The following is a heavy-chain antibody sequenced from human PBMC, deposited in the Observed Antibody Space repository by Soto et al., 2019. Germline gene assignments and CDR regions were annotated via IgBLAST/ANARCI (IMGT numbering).Heavy chain of an antibody. D-gene: IGHD3-3*01. J-gene: IGHJ6*03. Sequence: GGSLRLSCAASGFTFSSYGMHWVRQAPGKGLEWVAVISYDGSNKYYADSVKGRFTISRDNSKNTLYLQMNSLRAEDTAVYYCATGPSHATIFGVVHPHYMDVWGKGTTVTVSS. CDR3: ATGPSHATIFGVVHPHYMDV. CDR1: GFTFSSYG. V-gene: IGHV3-30*03. CDR2: ISYDGSNK.